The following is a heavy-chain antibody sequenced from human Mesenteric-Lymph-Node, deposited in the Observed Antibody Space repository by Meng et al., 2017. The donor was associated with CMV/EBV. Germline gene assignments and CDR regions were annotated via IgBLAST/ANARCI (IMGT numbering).Heavy chain of an antibody. D-gene: IGHD1-1*01. CDR1: GGSISSGHW. Sequence: VSGGSISSGHWWSWVRQPPGKGLEWIGEIYHNEYTNTNPSLRSRVTMSVDNSKNQFSLKLTSMTAADTAVYYCARVGRVTGTFFDYWGQGILVTVSS. CDR3: ARVGRVTGTFFDY. J-gene: IGHJ4*02. CDR2: IYHNEYT. V-gene: IGHV4-4*02.